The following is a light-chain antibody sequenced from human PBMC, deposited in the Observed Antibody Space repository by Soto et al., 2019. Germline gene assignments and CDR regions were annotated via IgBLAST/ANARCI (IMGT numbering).Light chain of an antibody. J-gene: IGLJ1*01. Sequence: QSALTQPASVSGSPGQSIAISCTGTSSDVGGYNYVSWYQQHPGKAPKLIIFDVTNRPSGVSDRFSGSKSDSTASLTISGLQADDEADYYCTSFAGSGTYVFGTGTKLTVL. CDR3: TSFAGSGTYV. V-gene: IGLV2-14*01. CDR1: SSDVGGYNY. CDR2: DVT.